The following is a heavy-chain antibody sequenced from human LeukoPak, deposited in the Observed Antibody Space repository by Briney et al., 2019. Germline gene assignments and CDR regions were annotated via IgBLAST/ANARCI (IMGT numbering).Heavy chain of an antibody. CDR3: ARVFPVYDYVWGSYRYRPSYFDY. Sequence: SQTLSLTCAVSGGSISSGCYSWSWLRQPPGKGLEWIGYINHSGSTNYNPSLKSRVTISVVTSKNQFSLKLSSVTAADTAVYYCARVFPVYDYVWGSYRYRPSYFDYWGQGTLVTVSS. CDR2: INHSGST. CDR1: GGSISSGCYS. J-gene: IGHJ4*02. V-gene: IGHV4-30-2*01. D-gene: IGHD3-16*02.